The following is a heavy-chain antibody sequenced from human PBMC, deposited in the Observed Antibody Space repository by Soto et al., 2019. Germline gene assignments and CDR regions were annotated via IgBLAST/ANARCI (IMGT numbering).Heavy chain of an antibody. D-gene: IGHD3-10*01. CDR3: ARDRGAYYYYGMDV. J-gene: IGHJ6*02. V-gene: IGHV3-21*01. CDR1: GFTFSSYS. Sequence: GGSLRLSCAASGFTFSSYSMNWVRQAPGQGLEWVSSISSSSSYIYYADSVKGRFTISRDNAKNSLYLQMNSLRAEDTAVYYCARDRGAYYYYGMDVWGQGTTVTVSS. CDR2: ISSSSSYI.